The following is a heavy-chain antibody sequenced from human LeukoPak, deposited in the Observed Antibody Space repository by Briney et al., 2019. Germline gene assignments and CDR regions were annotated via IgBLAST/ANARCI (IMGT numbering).Heavy chain of an antibody. CDR3: AREQRYCGSTSCYSFFDY. Sequence: GGSLRLSCAASRFTFDDYGMSWVRQAPGKGLEGVSGINWNGDSTGYGDSVKGRFTISRDNARNSLYLQMNSLRAEDTAFYCCAREQRYCGSTSCYSFFDYWGQGTLVTVSS. CDR2: INWNGDST. J-gene: IGHJ4*02. CDR1: RFTFDDYG. D-gene: IGHD2-2*01. V-gene: IGHV3-20*04.